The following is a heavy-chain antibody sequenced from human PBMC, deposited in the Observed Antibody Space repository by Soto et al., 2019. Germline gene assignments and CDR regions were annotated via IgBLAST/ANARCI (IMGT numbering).Heavy chain of an antibody. V-gene: IGHV4-34*01. Sequence: QVQLQQWGAGLLKPSETLSLTCAVYGGSFSGYYWSWIRQPPGKGLEWSGEINHSGSTNYNPCLKSRVTISVDTSKNQFSMKLSSVTAADTAVYYCARDRAPSLAFDIWGQGTMVTVSS. CDR2: INHSGST. CDR3: ARDRAPSLAFDI. J-gene: IGHJ3*02. CDR1: GGSFSGYY.